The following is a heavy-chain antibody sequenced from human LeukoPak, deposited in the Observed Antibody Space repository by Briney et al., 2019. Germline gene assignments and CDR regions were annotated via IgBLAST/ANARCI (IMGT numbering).Heavy chain of an antibody. CDR3: ARTRTYGDYADY. CDR1: GGSISSYY. Sequence: SETLSLTCTVSGGSISSYYWSWIRQPAGKGLEWIGRIYTSGSTNYNASLKSRVSMSVDTSKNQFSLKLSSVTAADTAVYYCARTRTYGDYADYWGQGTLVTVSS. CDR2: IYTSGST. D-gene: IGHD4-17*01. V-gene: IGHV4-4*07. J-gene: IGHJ4*02.